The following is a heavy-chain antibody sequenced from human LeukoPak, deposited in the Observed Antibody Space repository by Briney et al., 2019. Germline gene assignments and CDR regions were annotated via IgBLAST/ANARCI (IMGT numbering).Heavy chain of an antibody. V-gene: IGHV4-31*03. Sequence: TTQTLSLTCTVSGGSISSGGYYWSWIRQHPGKGLEWIGYIYYSGSTYYNPSLKSRFTISVDTSKNKFSLKLSSVTAADTAVYYCARDSRGGYYYGMDVWGQGTTVTVSS. J-gene: IGHJ6*02. CDR2: IYYSGST. CDR1: GGSISSGGYY. CDR3: ARDSRGGYYYGMDV. D-gene: IGHD3-16*01.